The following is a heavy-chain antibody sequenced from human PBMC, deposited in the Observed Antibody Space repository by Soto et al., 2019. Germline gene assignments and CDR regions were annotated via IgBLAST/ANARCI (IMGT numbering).Heavy chain of an antibody. D-gene: IGHD3-3*01. J-gene: IGHJ4*02. V-gene: IGHV1-3*01. CDR1: GYTFTSYA. CDR3: ARGGYDFWSGYSYYFDY. CDR2: INAGNGNT. Sequence: QVQLVQSGAEVKKPGASVKVSCKASGYTFTSYAMHWVRQAPGQRLEWMGWINAGNGNTKYSQKFQGRVTITRDTSASTAYKELSSLRSEDTAVYYCARGGYDFWSGYSYYFDYWGQGTLVTVSS.